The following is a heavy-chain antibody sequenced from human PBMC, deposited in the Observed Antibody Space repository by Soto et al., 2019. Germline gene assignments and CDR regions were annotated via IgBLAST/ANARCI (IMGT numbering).Heavy chain of an antibody. J-gene: IGHJ4*02. CDR1: GYTFTSYA. D-gene: IGHD7-27*01. Sequence: QVQLVQSGAEVKKPGASVKVSCKASGYTFTSYAMHWVRQAPGQRLEWMGWINAGNGDTKYSQKFQGRVTITRDTTASPAYMELSSLRSEDTAVYYCASQGLELGMGDYWGQGTLVTVSS. V-gene: IGHV1-3*01. CDR2: INAGNGDT. CDR3: ASQGLELGMGDY.